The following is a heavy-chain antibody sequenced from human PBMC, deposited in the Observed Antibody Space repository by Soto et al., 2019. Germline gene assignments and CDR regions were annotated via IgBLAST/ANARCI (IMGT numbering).Heavy chain of an antibody. CDR2: INPSGGST. D-gene: IGHD6-6*01. Sequence: ASVKVSCKASGYTFTSYYMHWVRQAPGQGLEWMGIINPSGGSTSYAQKFQGRVTMTRDTSTSTVYMELSSLRSEDTAVYYCARVLPGYSSSPYFDYWGQGTLVTVSS. CDR1: GYTFTSYY. V-gene: IGHV1-46*03. J-gene: IGHJ4*02. CDR3: ARVLPGYSSSPYFDY.